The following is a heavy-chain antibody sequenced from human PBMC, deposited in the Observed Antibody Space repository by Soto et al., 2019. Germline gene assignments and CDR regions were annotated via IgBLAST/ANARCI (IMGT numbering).Heavy chain of an antibody. CDR1: GFTFSSYS. CDR3: ARGRVLRFLEWSSFDY. Sequence: PGGSLRLSCAASGFTFSSYSMNWVRQAPGKGLEWVSYISSSSSTIYYADSVKGRFTISRDNAKNSLYLQMNSLRAEDTAVYYCARGRVLRFLEWSSFDYWGQGTLVTVSS. J-gene: IGHJ4*02. CDR2: ISSSSSTI. D-gene: IGHD3-3*01. V-gene: IGHV3-48*01.